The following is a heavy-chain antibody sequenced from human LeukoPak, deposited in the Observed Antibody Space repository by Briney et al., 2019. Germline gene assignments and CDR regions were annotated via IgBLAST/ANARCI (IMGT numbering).Heavy chain of an antibody. J-gene: IGHJ4*02. CDR1: GFRFSMYG. D-gene: IGHD1-26*01. CDR3: ARDSSSSLDY. CDR2: LWFDGGNM. V-gene: IGHV3-33*01. Sequence: PGESLRLSCAASGFRFSMYGMHWVRQAPGKGLEWVAVLWFDGGNMNYADSVKGRFTISRDNSKNTLYLQMNSLRVEDTAVYFCARDSSSSLDYWGQGTLVTVSS.